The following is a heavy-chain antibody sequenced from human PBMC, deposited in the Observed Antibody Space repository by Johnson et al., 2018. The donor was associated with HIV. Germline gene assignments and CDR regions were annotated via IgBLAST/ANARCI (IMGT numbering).Heavy chain of an antibody. V-gene: IGHV3-15*01. Sequence: MQLVESGGGVVQPGGSLRLSCAASGFTFSNAWMSWVRQAPGKGLEWVGRIKSKTDGGTTDYAAPVKGRFTISRDDSKNTLYLQMNSLKTEDTAVYYCTNPDTAMATGASDIWGQGTGVTVSS. CDR3: TNPDTAMATGASDI. J-gene: IGHJ3*02. CDR2: IKSKTDGGTT. CDR1: GFTFSNAW. D-gene: IGHD5-18*01.